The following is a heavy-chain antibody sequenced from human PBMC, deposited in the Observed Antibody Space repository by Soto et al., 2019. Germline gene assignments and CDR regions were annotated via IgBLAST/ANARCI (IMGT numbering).Heavy chain of an antibody. Sequence: PSETLCLSCSASGDSVSSGGSYLIWVRQHPARALELIVVFYDSWRVCYNPSLKSRVIVSVDTSQNQFSLKLSSVTAANTAVYYCARANPSFLDVNAFDIWGPGRMVTVSS. J-gene: IGHJ3*02. CDR1: GDSVSSGGSY. D-gene: IGHD1-1*01. CDR2: FYDSWRV. V-gene: IGHV4-31*03. CDR3: ARANPSFLDVNAFDI.